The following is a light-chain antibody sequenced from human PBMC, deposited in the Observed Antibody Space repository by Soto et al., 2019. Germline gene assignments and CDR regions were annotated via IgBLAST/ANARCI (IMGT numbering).Light chain of an antibody. CDR2: SDN. V-gene: IGLV1-44*01. J-gene: IGLJ3*02. CDR1: SSNIGSNA. Sequence: QSVLIQPPSASGTPGQRVTISCSGSSSNIGSNAVNWYQQLPGTAPKLLIYSDNQRPSGAPDRVSGSKSGTSASLAISGLQSEDEADYYCTAWDDSMNGPVFGGGTKLTVL. CDR3: TAWDDSMNGPV.